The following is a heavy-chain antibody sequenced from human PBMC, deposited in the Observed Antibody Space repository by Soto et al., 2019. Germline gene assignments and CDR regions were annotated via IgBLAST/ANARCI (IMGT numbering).Heavy chain of an antibody. D-gene: IGHD6-19*01. J-gene: IGHJ4*02. Sequence: ASVKVSCKASGYTFTGYYMHWVRQAPGQGLEWMGWINPNSGGTNYAQKFQGWVTMTRDTSISTAYMELSRLRSDDTAVYYCARDSGAVAAHFDYWGQGTLVTVSS. CDR3: ARDSGAVAAHFDY. CDR2: INPNSGGT. V-gene: IGHV1-2*04. CDR1: GYTFTGYY.